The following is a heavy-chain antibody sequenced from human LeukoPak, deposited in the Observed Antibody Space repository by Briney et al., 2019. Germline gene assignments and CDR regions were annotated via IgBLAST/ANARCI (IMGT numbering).Heavy chain of an antibody. CDR2: IWYDGSNK. Sequence: QPGRSLRLSCAASGFTFSSYGMHWVRQAPGKGLEWVAVIWYDGSNKYYADSVKGRFTISRDNSKNTLYLQMNSLRAEDTAVYYCAKEIRPNYYGSGSYYSRNYMDVWGKGTTVTVSS. CDR1: GFTFSSYG. CDR3: AKEIRPNYYGSGSYYSRNYMDV. J-gene: IGHJ6*03. V-gene: IGHV3-33*06. D-gene: IGHD3-10*01.